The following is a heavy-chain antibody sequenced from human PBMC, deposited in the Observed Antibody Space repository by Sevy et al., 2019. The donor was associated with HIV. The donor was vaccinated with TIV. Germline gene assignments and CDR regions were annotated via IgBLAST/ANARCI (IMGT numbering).Heavy chain of an antibody. CDR1: GFTFSKYS. CDR2: LSFGGGET. CDR3: ARGGCTKPYDY. J-gene: IGHJ4*02. Sequence: GRSLRLSCAASGFTFSKYSMSWVRPPPGKGLEWVSTLSFGGGETNHADSVKGRFTISRDNSKNSLYLQMNNLAAEETAVYYCARGGCTKPYDYWGQGTLVTVSS. V-gene: IGHV3-23*01. D-gene: IGHD2-8*01.